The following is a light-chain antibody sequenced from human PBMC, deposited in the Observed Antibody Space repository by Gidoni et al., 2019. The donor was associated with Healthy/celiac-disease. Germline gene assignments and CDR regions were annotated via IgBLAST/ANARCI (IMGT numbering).Light chain of an antibody. Sequence: EIVMTQSPAPLSVSPAERATLSCRSSPSVNSNLAWYQQKPSQAPMLLIHGSSTRTTGIPARFRGSGSRTEFTLTISLLHSEDFAVYYCQRYSNWPRTFGQGTKVEIK. CDR3: QRYSNWPRT. CDR2: GSS. V-gene: IGKV3-15*01. J-gene: IGKJ1*01. CDR1: PSVNSN.